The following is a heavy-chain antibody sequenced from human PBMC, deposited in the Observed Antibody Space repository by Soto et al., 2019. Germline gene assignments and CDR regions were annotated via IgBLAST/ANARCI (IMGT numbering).Heavy chain of an antibody. J-gene: IGHJ4*02. D-gene: IGHD5-18*01. CDR2: ISYDGSNK. CDR3: AKDPRIQLWSHLYFDY. V-gene: IGHV3-30*18. Sequence: GGSLRLSCAASGFTFSSSGMHWVRQAPGKGLEWVAVISYDGSNKYYADSVKGRFAISRDNSKNTLYLQMNSLRAEDTAVYYCAKDPRIQLWSHLYFDYWGQGTLVTVSS. CDR1: GFTFSSSG.